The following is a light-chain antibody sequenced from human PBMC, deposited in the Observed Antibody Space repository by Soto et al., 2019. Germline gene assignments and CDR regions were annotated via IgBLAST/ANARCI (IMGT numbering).Light chain of an antibody. Sequence: QSALTQPRXVSGSPGQPVTISCTGTSSDVGGYNYVSWYQQHPGKAPKLMIYDVSKRPSGVPDRFSGSKSGNTASLTISGLQAEDEADYYCCSYAGSYTHVVFGGGTQLTVL. J-gene: IGLJ2*01. V-gene: IGLV2-11*01. CDR2: DVS. CDR1: SSDVGGYNY. CDR3: CSYAGSYTHVV.